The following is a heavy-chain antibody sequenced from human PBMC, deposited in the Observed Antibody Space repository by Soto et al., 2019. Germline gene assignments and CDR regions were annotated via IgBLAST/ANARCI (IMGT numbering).Heavy chain of an antibody. CDR1: GFTFSDHY. D-gene: IGHD5-18*01. V-gene: IGHV3-72*01. J-gene: IGHJ6*03. CDR3: TREVYTYDFPCYYYYYMDV. Sequence: QMVESGGGLVQPGVSLRLSCAASGFTFSDHYMDWVRQAPGKGLEWVGRTRNKANSYTIEYAASVKGRFTISRDDSKDPLYLQIDGLKTEDTAVYYCTREVYTYDFPCYYYYYMDVWGKGTTVTVSS. CDR2: TRNKANSYTI.